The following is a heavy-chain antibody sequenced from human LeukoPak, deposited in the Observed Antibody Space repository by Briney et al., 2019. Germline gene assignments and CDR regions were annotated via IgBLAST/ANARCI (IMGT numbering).Heavy chain of an antibody. J-gene: IGHJ6*02. Sequence: SETLSLTCTVSGGSISSNYWSWIRQPPGKGLEWIGYIYYSGSTNYNPSLKSRVTISVDRSKNQFSLKLSSVSAADTAVYYCARDGSGTGMDVWGQGTTVTVSS. CDR2: IYYSGST. CDR3: ARDGSGTGMDV. CDR1: GGSISSNY. V-gene: IGHV4-59*01. D-gene: IGHD3-10*01.